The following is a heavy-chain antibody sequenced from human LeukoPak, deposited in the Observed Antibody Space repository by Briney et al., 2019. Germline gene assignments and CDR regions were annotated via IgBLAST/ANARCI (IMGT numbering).Heavy chain of an antibody. V-gene: IGHV4-30-4*08. CDR3: ARAYYDSSGPWYFDL. J-gene: IGHJ2*01. Sequence: PSQTLSLTCTVSGGSISSGSYYWSWIRQPPGKGLEWIGYIYYSGSTYYNPSLKSRVTISVDTSKNQFSLKLSSVTAADTAVYYCARAYYDSSGPWYFDLWGRGTLVTVSS. D-gene: IGHD3-22*01. CDR1: GGSISSGSYY. CDR2: IYYSGST.